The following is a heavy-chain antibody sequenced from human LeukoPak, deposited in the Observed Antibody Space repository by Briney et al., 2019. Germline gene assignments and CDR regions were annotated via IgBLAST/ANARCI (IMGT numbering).Heavy chain of an antibody. Sequence: KPSETLSLTCTVSGGSISSYYWSWIRQPPGKGLEWIGEINHSGSTNYNPSLKSRVTISVDTSKNQFSLKLSSVTAADTAVYYCARVPYPKHDIVVAVAAGYFDYWGQGTLVTVSS. D-gene: IGHD2-15*01. CDR1: GGSISSYY. J-gene: IGHJ4*02. CDR3: ARVPYPKHDIVVAVAAGYFDY. CDR2: INHSGST. V-gene: IGHV4-34*01.